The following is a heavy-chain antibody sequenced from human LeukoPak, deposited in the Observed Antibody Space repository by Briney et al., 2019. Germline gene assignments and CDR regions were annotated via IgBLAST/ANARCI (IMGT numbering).Heavy chain of an antibody. CDR3: ARLFLYAVTGTGRIDWYFDL. Sequence: GGSLRLSCAASGFTFSSYSMNWVRQAPGKGLEWVSSISSSSSYIYYADSVKGRSTISRDNAKNSLYLQMNSLRAEDTAVYYCARLFLYAVTGTGRIDWYFDLWGRGTLVTVSS. V-gene: IGHV3-21*01. D-gene: IGHD6-19*01. CDR2: ISSSSSYI. CDR1: GFTFSSYS. J-gene: IGHJ2*01.